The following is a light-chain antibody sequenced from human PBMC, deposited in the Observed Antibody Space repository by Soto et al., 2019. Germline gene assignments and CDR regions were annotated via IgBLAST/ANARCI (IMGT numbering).Light chain of an antibody. J-gene: IGKJ3*01. CDR2: AAS. V-gene: IGKV1-39*01. Sequence: DIQMTQSPSSLSASVGDRITITCRASQIISSYLNWYQQKPGKAPKLLIYAASSLESGVPSRFRGRGSGTDFTLPISSLQPEDFATCYCHQSSSFPHTFGHGTQVHSK. CDR1: QIISSY. CDR3: HQSSSFPHT.